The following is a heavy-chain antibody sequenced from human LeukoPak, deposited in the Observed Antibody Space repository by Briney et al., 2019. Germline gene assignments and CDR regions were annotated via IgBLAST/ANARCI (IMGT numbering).Heavy chain of an antibody. CDR3: ASHRDGSFDY. CDR1: GFTVSSKY. CDR2: IYSGGNT. D-gene: IGHD5-24*01. Sequence: GGSLRLSCAASGFTVSSKYMSWVRQAPGKGLEWVSVIYSGGNTYYADSVKGRFTISRDNSDNTLYLQMNSLRAEDTAVYYCASHRDGSFDYWGQGTLVTVSS. J-gene: IGHJ4*02. V-gene: IGHV3-66*04.